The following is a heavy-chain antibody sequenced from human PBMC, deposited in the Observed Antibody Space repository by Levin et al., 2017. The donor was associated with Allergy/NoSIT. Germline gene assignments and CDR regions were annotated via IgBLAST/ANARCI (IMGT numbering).Heavy chain of an antibody. J-gene: IGHJ4*02. D-gene: IGHD3-10*02. CDR2: IYGGGST. V-gene: IGHV3-53*01. Sequence: QRGESLKISCAVSGFTVSSNYMSWVRQAPGKGPEWVSVIYGGGSTYYADSVRGRFTISRDDSGNTLSLQMNRLRVEDTAVYYCASEIPRGSPDNYVPLWGRGTLVTVSS. CDR1: GFTVSSNY. CDR3: ASEIPRGSPDNYVPL.